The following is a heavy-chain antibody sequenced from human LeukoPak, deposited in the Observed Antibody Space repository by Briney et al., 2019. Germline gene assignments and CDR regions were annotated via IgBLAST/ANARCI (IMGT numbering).Heavy chain of an antibody. CDR3: ARGRPHGNDY. CDR2: IVSDGSNT. D-gene: IGHD4-23*01. CDR1: GFTFSSYW. J-gene: IGHJ4*02. Sequence: PGGSLRLSCAASGFTFSSYWMNWVRHVPGKGLVWVSRIVSDGSNTNYADSVKGRFTISRGNAKNTLYLQMNSLRVEDTAVYYCARGRPHGNDYWGQGTLVTVSS. V-gene: IGHV3-74*01.